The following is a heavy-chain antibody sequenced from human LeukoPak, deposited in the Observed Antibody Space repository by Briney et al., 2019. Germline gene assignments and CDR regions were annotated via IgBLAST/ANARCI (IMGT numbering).Heavy chain of an antibody. CDR1: GYTFTSYA. CDR2: INPNSGGT. D-gene: IGHD6-6*01. V-gene: IGHV1-2*02. J-gene: IGHJ4*01. CDR3: ASRAVKYSSSAYDF. Sequence: ASVKVSCKASGYTFTSYAMHWVRQAPGQGLEWMGWINPNSGGTNYAQKFQGRVTMTRDTSIRTAYMELSWLKSDDTAMYYCASRAVKYSSSAYDFWGQGTLVTVSS.